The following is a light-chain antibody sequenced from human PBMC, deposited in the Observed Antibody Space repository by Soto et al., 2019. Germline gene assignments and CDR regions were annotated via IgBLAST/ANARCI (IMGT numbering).Light chain of an antibody. CDR2: GAS. CDR3: QQYGSSPPVT. J-gene: IGKJ4*01. V-gene: IGKV3-20*01. CDR1: QSVSSSY. Sequence: EIVLTQSPGTLSLSPGERATLSCRASQSVSSSYLVWNQQKPGQAPRLLIYGASSRATGIPDRFSGSGSGTDFTLTISRLEPEDFAVYYCQQYGSSPPVTFGGGTKVEIK.